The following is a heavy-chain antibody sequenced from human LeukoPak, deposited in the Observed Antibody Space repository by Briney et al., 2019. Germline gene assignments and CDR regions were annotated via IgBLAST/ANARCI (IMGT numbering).Heavy chain of an antibody. Sequence: ASVKVSCKASGYNFTSHGISWVRQAPGQGLEWMGWIRGYNDYTNYAQKLQGRVTMTTDTSTSIAYMELRSLRSDDTAVYYCARESVWGSHRYPDYYFDYWGQGTLVTVSS. CDR2: IRGYNDYT. D-gene: IGHD3-16*02. J-gene: IGHJ4*02. V-gene: IGHV1-18*01. CDR3: ARESVWGSHRYPDYYFDY. CDR1: GYNFTSHG.